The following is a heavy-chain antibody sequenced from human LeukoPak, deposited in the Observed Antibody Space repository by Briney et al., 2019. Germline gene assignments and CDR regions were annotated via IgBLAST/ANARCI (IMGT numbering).Heavy chain of an antibody. D-gene: IGHD3-22*01. J-gene: IGHJ4*02. CDR3: ARHYYDTSGYYELDH. Sequence: GASVKVSCKASDYTFTSYGISWVRQAPGQGLEWMGWISAYNGNTNYAQKLQGRVTMTTDTSTSTAYMELRSLRSDDTAVYYCARHYYDTSGYYELDHWGQGTPVTVSS. CDR2: ISAYNGNT. CDR1: DYTFTSYG. V-gene: IGHV1-18*01.